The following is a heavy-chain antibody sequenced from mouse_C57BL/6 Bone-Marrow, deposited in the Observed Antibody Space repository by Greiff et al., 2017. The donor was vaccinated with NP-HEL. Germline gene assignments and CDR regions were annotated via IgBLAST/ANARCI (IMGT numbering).Heavy chain of an antibody. D-gene: IGHD1-3*01. CDR3: ARREYTFAY. Sequence: EVKLVESGAGLVKPGASLKLSCAASGFTFSSYTMSWVRQTPEQRLEWVATISGGGGNTYYPDNVKGRFTISRDNAKNTLYLQMSSLRSEDSALYYSARREYTFAYWGQGTLVTVSA. CDR2: ISGGGGNT. CDR1: GFTFSSYT. V-gene: IGHV5-9*01. J-gene: IGHJ3*01.